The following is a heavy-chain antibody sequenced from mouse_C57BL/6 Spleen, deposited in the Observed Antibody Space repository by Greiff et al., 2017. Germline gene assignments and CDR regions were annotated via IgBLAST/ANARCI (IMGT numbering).Heavy chain of an antibody. CDR1: GFTFPDYY. CDR2: IRNKANGYTA. Sequence: EVHLVESGGGLVQPGGSLSLSCAASGFTFPDYYMSWVRQPPGKALAWLGFIRNKANGYTAEYSASVKGRFTISRDNSQSILYLQMNALRAEDSATYYCARSYSFDYWGQGTTLTVSS. CDR3: ARSYSFDY. V-gene: IGHV7-3*01. J-gene: IGHJ2*01.